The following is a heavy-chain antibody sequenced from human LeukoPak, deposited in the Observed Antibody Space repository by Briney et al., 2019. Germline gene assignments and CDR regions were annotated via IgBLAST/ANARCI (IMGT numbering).Heavy chain of an antibody. Sequence: GESLKISCKGSGYSFTSYWIGWVRQMPGKGLEWMGIIYPGDSDTRYSPSLQGQVTISADKSISTAYLQWSSLKASDTAMYYCARQSHYYDSSGYYYVGFDYWGQGTLVTVSS. V-gene: IGHV5-51*01. CDR3: ARQSHYYDSSGYYYVGFDY. CDR2: IYPGDSDT. D-gene: IGHD3-22*01. J-gene: IGHJ4*02. CDR1: GYSFTSYW.